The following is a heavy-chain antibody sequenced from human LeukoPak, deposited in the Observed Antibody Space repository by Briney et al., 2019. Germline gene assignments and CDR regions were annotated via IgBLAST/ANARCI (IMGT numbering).Heavy chain of an antibody. Sequence: PSETLSLTCTVSGGSISSSSYYWGWIRQPPGKGLEWIGSIYYSGSTNYNPSLKSRVTISVDTSKNQFSLKLSPVTAADTAVYYCARPYDSSGYYFGYWGQGTLVTVSS. J-gene: IGHJ4*02. D-gene: IGHD3-22*01. CDR2: IYYSGST. CDR1: GGSISSSSYY. V-gene: IGHV4-39*07. CDR3: ARPYDSSGYYFGY.